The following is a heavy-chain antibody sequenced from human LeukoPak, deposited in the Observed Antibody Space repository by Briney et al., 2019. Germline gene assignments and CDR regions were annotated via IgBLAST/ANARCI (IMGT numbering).Heavy chain of an antibody. V-gene: IGHV4-34*01. D-gene: IGHD1-26*01. Sequence: SETLSLTCAVYGGSFSGYYWSWIRQPPGKGLEWIGEINHSGSTNYNPSLKSRVTISVDTSKNQFSLKLSSVTAADTAVYYCASFYGTYSNWFDPWGQGTLVTVSS. CDR1: GGSFSGYY. J-gene: IGHJ5*02. CDR2: INHSGST. CDR3: ASFYGTYSNWFDP.